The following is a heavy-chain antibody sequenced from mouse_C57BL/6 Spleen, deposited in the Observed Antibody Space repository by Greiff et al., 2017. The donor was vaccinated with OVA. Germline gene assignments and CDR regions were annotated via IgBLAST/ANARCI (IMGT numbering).Heavy chain of an antibody. V-gene: IGHV5-6*01. J-gene: IGHJ2*01. D-gene: IGHD6-2*01. CDR3: ARQGSLPYFDY. Sequence: DVHLVESGGDLVKPGGSLKLSCAASGFTFSSYGMSWVRQTPDKRLEWVATISSGGSYTYYPDSVKGRFTISRDNAKNTLYLQMSRLKSEDTAMYYCARQGSLPYFDYWGQGTTLTVSS. CDR2: ISSGGSYT. CDR1: GFTFSSYG.